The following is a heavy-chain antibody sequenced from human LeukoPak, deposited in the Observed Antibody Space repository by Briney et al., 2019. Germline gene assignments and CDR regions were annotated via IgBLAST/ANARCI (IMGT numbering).Heavy chain of an antibody. V-gene: IGHV3-23*01. D-gene: IGHD6-19*01. J-gene: IGHJ4*02. CDR1: GFTFSSYA. Sequence: HPGGSLRLSCAVSGFTFSSYAMSWVRQAPGKGLEWVSGISGNGGRTYYADSVKGRFTISRDNSKNTLYLQMNSLRAEDTAVYYCAKEQLAVAGYYFDNWGQGTLVTVSS. CDR2: ISGNGGRT. CDR3: AKEQLAVAGYYFDN.